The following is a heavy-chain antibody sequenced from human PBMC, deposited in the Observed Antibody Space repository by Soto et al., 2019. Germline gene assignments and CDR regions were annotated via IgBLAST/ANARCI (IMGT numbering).Heavy chain of an antibody. CDR1: GFTFSSYA. CDR3: AKTYYYGSGSYFPFDL. J-gene: IGHJ5*02. Sequence: GSLRLSCAASGFTFSSYAMSWVRQAPGKGLEWVALIWYDGSNKYYADSVKGRFTISRDNPKNTLYLQMNSLRVEDTAVYYCAKTYYYGSGSYFPFDLWGLGTLVTVSS. CDR2: IWYDGSNK. V-gene: IGHV3-33*08. D-gene: IGHD3-10*01.